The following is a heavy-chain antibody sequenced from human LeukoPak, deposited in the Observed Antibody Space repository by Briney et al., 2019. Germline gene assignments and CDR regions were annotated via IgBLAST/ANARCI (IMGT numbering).Heavy chain of an antibody. D-gene: IGHD3-22*01. Sequence: SSGKVCCKASGGTFSSYAISWVRQAPGQGLEWMGRIIPIFGTANYAQKFQGRVTITTDESTSTAYMELSSLKTDDTAVYYCAREISGSPRYYYYMDVWGKGTTVTVSS. V-gene: IGHV1-69*05. J-gene: IGHJ6*03. CDR3: AREISGSPRYYYYMDV. CDR1: GGTFSSYA. CDR2: IIPIFGTA.